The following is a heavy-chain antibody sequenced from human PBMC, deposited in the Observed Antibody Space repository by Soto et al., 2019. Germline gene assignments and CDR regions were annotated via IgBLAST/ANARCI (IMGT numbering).Heavy chain of an antibody. V-gene: IGHV4-30-4*01. Sequence: QVQLQESGPGLVRPSQTLSLTCTVSGGSISTDHYHWTWIRQAPGKGLEWIGYIHYSGNSQFNPSLQSRVSMSVDTSKNLFSLRLSSVTAAYTAVYFCAREDDGGDRDYYGLDVWGQGTTVTVYS. CDR2: IHYSGNS. D-gene: IGHD2-21*02. J-gene: IGHJ6*02. CDR3: AREDDGGDRDYYGLDV. CDR1: GGSISTDHYH.